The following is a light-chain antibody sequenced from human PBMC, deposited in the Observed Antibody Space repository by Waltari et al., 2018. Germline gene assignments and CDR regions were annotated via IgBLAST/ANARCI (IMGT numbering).Light chain of an antibody. J-gene: IGLJ1*01. CDR3: QAWDSNSYV. CDR1: KLGDKY. Sequence: SYELTQPPSVSVSPGQTASITCSGDKLGDKYACWYQQKPGQSPVVVIYQDTKRPSGIHERFAGSNSGNTATLTISETQAMDEADYDCQAWDSNSYVFGTGTKVTVL. V-gene: IGLV3-1*01. CDR2: QDT.